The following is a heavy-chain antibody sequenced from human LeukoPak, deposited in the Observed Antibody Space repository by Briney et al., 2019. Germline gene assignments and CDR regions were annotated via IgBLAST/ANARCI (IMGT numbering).Heavy chain of an antibody. CDR1: GFTFDDYA. CDR2: ISGDGGST. CDR3: AKGGGYDYSWFDP. J-gene: IGHJ5*02. V-gene: IGHV3-43*02. Sequence: PGGSLGLSCAASGFTFDDYAMHWVRQAPGKGLERVSLISGDGGSTYYADSVKGRFTISRDNSKNSLYLQMNSLRTEDTALYYCAKGGGYDYSWFDPWGQGTLVTVSS. D-gene: IGHD5-12*01.